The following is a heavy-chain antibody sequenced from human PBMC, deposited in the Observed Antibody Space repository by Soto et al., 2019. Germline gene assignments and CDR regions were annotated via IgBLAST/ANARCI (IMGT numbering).Heavy chain of an antibody. D-gene: IGHD3-10*01. CDR3: ARAYYFGSGTSYTLYY. CDR1: GFTFSNYG. J-gene: IGHJ4*02. CDR2: TSDDGVSK. V-gene: IGHV3-30*03. Sequence: GGSLRLSCAASGFTFSNYGMHWVRQAPGKGLEWVAVTSDDGVSKYYADSVQGRLTISRDNSESVVLLQMNSLRPDDTALYFCARAYYFGSGTSYTLYYWGQGTQVTVSS.